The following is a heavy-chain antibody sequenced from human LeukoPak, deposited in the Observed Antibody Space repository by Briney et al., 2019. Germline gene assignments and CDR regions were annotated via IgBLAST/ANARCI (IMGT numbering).Heavy chain of an antibody. CDR2: ISGSGGST. V-gene: IGHV3-23*01. Sequence: PGGSLRLSCAASGFTFSSYAMSWVRQAPGKGLEWVSAISGSGGSTHYADSVKGRFTISRDNSKDTLYLQMNSLRAEDTAVYYCAKIPAAMYYFDYWGQGTLVTVSS. CDR3: AKIPAAMYYFDY. D-gene: IGHD2-2*01. J-gene: IGHJ4*02. CDR1: GFTFSSYA.